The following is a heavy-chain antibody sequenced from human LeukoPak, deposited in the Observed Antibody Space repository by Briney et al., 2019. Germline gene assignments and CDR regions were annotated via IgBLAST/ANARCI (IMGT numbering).Heavy chain of an antibody. Sequence: SETLSLTCTVSGGSISSSSYYWGWIRQPPGKGLEWIGSIYYSGSTYYNPSLKSRVTISVDTSKNQFSLKLSSVTAADTAVYYCARVDGSGWFFDYWGQGTLVTVSS. J-gene: IGHJ4*02. CDR2: IYYSGST. CDR1: GGSISSSSYY. V-gene: IGHV4-39*07. D-gene: IGHD6-19*01. CDR3: ARVDGSGWFFDY.